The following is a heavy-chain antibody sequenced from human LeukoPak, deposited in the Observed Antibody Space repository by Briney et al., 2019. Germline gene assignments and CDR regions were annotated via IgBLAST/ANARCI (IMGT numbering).Heavy chain of an antibody. J-gene: IGHJ4*02. V-gene: IGHV3-23*01. D-gene: IGHD3-10*01. CDR1: GFTLSSYA. CDR3: AKSRSGNYYKFDQ. Sequence: GGSLRLSCAASGFTLSSYAMNWVRQAPGKGLEWVPAISGNGYPYYADSVKGRFTISRDNSKNTLYLQMNSLRAEDTAVYYCAKSRSGNYYKFDQWGQGTLVTVSS. CDR2: ISGNGYP.